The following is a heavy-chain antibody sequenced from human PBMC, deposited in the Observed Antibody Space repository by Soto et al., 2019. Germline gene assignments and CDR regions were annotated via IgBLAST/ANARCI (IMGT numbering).Heavy chain of an antibody. CDR2: ISSNSAYT. CDR1: GFTFRSFT. V-gene: IGHV3-21*01. J-gene: IGHJ5*02. Sequence: GGSLRLSCAASGFTFRSFTMNWVRQAPGKGLEWVSTISSNSAYTYYTDALRGRFTISRDNAKNSLHLQMNSLRAEDTAVYYCTRDASRDSSARGWFDPWGPGTLVTVSS. CDR3: TRDASRDSSARGWFDP. D-gene: IGHD6-13*01.